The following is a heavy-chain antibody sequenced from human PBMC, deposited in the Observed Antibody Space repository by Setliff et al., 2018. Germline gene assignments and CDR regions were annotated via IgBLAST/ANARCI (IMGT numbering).Heavy chain of an antibody. Sequence: SETLSLTCTVSGGSISDSSWSWIRQPPGKGLEWIGCISSIGNTYYNPSLGSRLTISADTSNNQFSLNLISVTAADTAVYYCAREAGTIWGQGTLVTVSS. CDR3: AREAGTI. CDR1: GGSISDSS. J-gene: IGHJ4*02. CDR2: ISSIGNT. D-gene: IGHD1-1*01. V-gene: IGHV4-4*08.